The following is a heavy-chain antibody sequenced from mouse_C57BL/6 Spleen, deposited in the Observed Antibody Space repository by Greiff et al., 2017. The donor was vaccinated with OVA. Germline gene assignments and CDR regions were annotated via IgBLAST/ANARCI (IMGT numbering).Heavy chain of an antibody. Sequence: QVQLKQPGTELVKPGASVKLSCKASGYTFTSYWMHWVKQRPGQGLEWIGNINPSNGGTNYNEKFKSKATLTVDKSSSTAYMQLSSLTSEDSAVYYEARTQLGYYAMDYWGQGTSVTVSS. D-gene: IGHD2-12*01. J-gene: IGHJ4*01. V-gene: IGHV1-53*01. CDR1: GYTFTSYW. CDR3: ARTQLGYYAMDY. CDR2: INPSNGGT.